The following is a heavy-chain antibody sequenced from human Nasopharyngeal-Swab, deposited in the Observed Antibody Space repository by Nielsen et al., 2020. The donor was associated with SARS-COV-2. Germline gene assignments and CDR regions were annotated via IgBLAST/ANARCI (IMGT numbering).Heavy chain of an antibody. CDR2: ISGSGGST. Sequence: GSSLEISWAASGFTFSSYAMSWVRQAPGKGLEWVSAISGSGGSTYYADSVKGRFTISRDNSKNTLYLQMNSLRAEDTAVYYCAKLSTTVVTPAFDYWGQGTLVTVSS. CDR3: AKLSTTVVTPAFDY. V-gene: IGHV3-23*01. D-gene: IGHD4-23*01. J-gene: IGHJ4*02. CDR1: GFTFSSYA.